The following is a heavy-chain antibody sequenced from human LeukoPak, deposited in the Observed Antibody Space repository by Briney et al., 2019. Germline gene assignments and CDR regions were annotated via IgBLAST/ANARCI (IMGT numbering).Heavy chain of an antibody. Sequence: GGSLRLSCPASGFTFDDYAMHWVRQGPGKGLEWVSGITWNSGTIGYADSVKGRITISRDNAKNSLYLQMNSLRAEDTALYYCAKDVTGTGAFDIWGQGTMVTVSS. D-gene: IGHD1-7*01. CDR2: ITWNSGTI. CDR3: AKDVTGTGAFDI. J-gene: IGHJ3*02. CDR1: GFTFDDYA. V-gene: IGHV3-9*01.